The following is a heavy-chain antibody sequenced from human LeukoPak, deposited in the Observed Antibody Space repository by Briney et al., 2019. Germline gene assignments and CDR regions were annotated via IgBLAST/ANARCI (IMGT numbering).Heavy chain of an antibody. J-gene: IGHJ4*02. Sequence: ASVKVSCKASGYTFTGYYMRWVRQAPGQGLEWMGWINPNSGGTNYAQKFQGRVTMTRDTSISTAYMELSRLRSDDTAVYYCARVHIAVAGTFDYWGQGTLVTVSS. CDR3: ARVHIAVAGTFDY. V-gene: IGHV1-2*02. CDR2: INPNSGGT. CDR1: GYTFTGYY. D-gene: IGHD6-19*01.